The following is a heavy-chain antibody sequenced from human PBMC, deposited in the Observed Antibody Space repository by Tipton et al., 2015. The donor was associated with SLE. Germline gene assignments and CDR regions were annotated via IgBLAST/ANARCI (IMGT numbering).Heavy chain of an antibody. CDR3: ARDNVKQGLLPGYFDH. D-gene: IGHD6-19*01. CDR2: IHDSGST. J-gene: IGHJ4*02. CDR1: GGSISSYS. Sequence: TLSLTCTVSGGSISSYSWSWIRQPPGKGLEWIGYIHDSGSTNYNPSLESRVTISVDTSKNQVSLKLNSVTAADTAVYYCARDNVKQGLLPGYFDHWGQGTLVTVPS. V-gene: IGHV4-59*01.